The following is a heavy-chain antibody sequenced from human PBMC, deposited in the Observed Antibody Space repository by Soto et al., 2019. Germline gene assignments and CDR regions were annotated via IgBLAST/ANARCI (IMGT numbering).Heavy chain of an antibody. J-gene: IGHJ2*01. D-gene: IGHD1-26*01. CDR1: GFTFSDHY. Sequence: EVPLVESGGGLVQPGGSLRLSCTASGFTFSDHYMDWVRQAPGKGLEWVGRTRNKANSYTTEYAASVKGRFTVSRDDSKNSLYLEVNSLKIEDTAVYYCTRSSGSYRFFDLWGRGTLVTVSS. CDR2: TRNKANSYTT. V-gene: IGHV3-72*01. CDR3: TRSSGSYRFFDL.